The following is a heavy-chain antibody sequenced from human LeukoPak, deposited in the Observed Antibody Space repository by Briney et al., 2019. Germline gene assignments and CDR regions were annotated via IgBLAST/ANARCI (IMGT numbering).Heavy chain of an antibody. J-gene: IGHJ4*02. CDR1: GFTFSDYY. Sequence: GGSLRLSCAASGFTFSDYYMSWIRQAPGKGLEGVSYISSSGSTIYCGDSVKGGLTIYSDTAKNSLYLQMNSLRAEDTAVYYCAKRYSGRSGLYNFDYWAQGSLVTVSS. D-gene: IGHD1-26*01. CDR2: ISSSGSTI. CDR3: AKRYSGRSGLYNFDY. V-gene: IGHV3-11*01.